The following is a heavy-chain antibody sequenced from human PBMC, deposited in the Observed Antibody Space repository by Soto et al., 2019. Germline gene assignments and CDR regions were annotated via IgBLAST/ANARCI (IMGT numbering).Heavy chain of an antibody. CDR3: ARDHTVTTAWDGMDV. D-gene: IGHD4-4*01. CDR1: GGSISSGDYY. Sequence: ASETLSLTCTVSGGSISSGDYYWSWIRQPPGKGLEWIGYIYYSGSTYYNPSLKSRVTISVDTSKNQFSLKLSSVTAADTAVYYCARDHTVTTAWDGMDVWGQGTTVTVSS. J-gene: IGHJ6*02. V-gene: IGHV4-30-4*01. CDR2: IYYSGST.